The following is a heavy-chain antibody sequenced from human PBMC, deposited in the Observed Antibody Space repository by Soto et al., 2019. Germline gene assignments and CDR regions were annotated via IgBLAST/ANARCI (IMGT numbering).Heavy chain of an antibody. V-gene: IGHV1-69*13. J-gene: IGHJ6*02. CDR1: GGTFSSYA. CDR2: IIPIFGTA. Sequence: SVKVSCKASGGTFSSYAISWVRQAPGQGLEWMGGIIPIFGTANYAQKFQGRVAITADESTSTAYMELSSLRSEDTAVYYCARDLGSSGWGVYYYYYYGMDVCGQGTTVTVSS. D-gene: IGHD6-19*01. CDR3: ARDLGSSGWGVYYYYYYGMDV.